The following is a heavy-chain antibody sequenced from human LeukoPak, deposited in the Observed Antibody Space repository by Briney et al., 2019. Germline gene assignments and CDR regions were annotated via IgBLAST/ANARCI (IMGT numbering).Heavy chain of an antibody. J-gene: IGHJ4*02. Sequence: SETLSLTCAVYGGSFSGYYWSWLRQPPGKGLEWIGEINHSGISNYNPSLKSRVAISVDTSKNEFSLKVSSVTAADTAVYYCARAIAHYYGSGSYSDYWGQGTLVTVSS. CDR2: INHSGIS. CDR3: ARAIAHYYGSGSYSDY. V-gene: IGHV4-34*01. D-gene: IGHD3-10*01. CDR1: GGSFSGYY.